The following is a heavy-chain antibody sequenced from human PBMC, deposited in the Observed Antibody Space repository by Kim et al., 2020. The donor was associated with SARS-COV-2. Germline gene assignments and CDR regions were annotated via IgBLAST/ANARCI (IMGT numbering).Heavy chain of an antibody. CDR1: GYTFTSYY. D-gene: IGHD3-22*01. CDR3: ARAGVSGYYYDSCAASGY. V-gene: IGHV1-46*01. Sequence: ASVKVSCKASGYTFTSYYMHWVRQAPGQGLEWMGIINPSGGSTSYAQKFQGRVTMTRDTSTSTVYMELSSLRSEDTAVYYCARAGVSGYYYDSCAASGYWGQGTLVTVSS. CDR2: INPSGGST. J-gene: IGHJ4*02.